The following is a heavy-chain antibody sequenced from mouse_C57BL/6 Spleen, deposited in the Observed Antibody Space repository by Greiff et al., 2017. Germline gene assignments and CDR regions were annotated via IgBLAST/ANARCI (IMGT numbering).Heavy chain of an antibody. CDR1: GFTFSDAW. CDR3: TRPLYYGNYRPFDY. Sequence: DVKLVESGGGLVQPGGSMKLSCAASGFTFSDAWMDWVRQSPEKGLEWVAEIRNKANNHATYYAESVKGRFTISRDDSKSSVYLQMNSLRAEDTGIYYCTRPLYYGNYRPFDYWGQGTTLTVSS. D-gene: IGHD2-1*01. V-gene: IGHV6-6*01. J-gene: IGHJ2*01. CDR2: IRNKANNHAT.